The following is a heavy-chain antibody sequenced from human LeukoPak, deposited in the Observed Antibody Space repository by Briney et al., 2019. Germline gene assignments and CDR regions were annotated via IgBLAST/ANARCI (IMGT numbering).Heavy chain of an antibody. CDR2: IYYSGST. CDR1: GGSISSYY. J-gene: IGHJ4*02. V-gene: IGHV4-59*01. Sequence: KTSETLSLTCTVSGGSISSYYWSWIRQPPGKGLEWIGYIYYSGSTNYNPSLKSRVTTSVDTSKNQFSLKLSSVTAADTAVYYCARIAVNYYDSSGYYFDYWGQGTLVTVSS. CDR3: ARIAVNYYDSSGYYFDY. D-gene: IGHD3-22*01.